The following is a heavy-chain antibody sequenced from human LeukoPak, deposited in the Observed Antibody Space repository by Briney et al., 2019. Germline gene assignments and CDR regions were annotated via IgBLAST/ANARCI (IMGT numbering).Heavy chain of an antibody. J-gene: IGHJ3*02. CDR3: ARVQILWLKAGAFDI. Sequence: GGSLRLSCTVSGFTVSSNSMSWVRQAPGKGLEWVSFIYSGTIHYSDSVKGRFTISRDNSKNTLYPQMNSLRAEDTAVYYCARVQILWLKAGAFDIWGQGTMVTVSS. V-gene: IGHV3-53*01. D-gene: IGHD5-18*01. CDR2: IYSGTI. CDR1: GFTVSSNS.